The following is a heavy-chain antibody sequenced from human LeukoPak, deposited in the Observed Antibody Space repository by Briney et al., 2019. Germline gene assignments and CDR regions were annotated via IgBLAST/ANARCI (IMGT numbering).Heavy chain of an antibody. CDR2: IILIFGTA. Sequence: SVKVSCKASGGTFSSYAISWVRQAPGQGLEWMGGIILIFGTANYAQKFQGRVTITTGESTGTAYMELSSLRSEDTAVYYCARGPLGYCSSTSCYTMSYWGQGTLVTVSS. V-gene: IGHV1-69*05. CDR1: GGTFSSYA. D-gene: IGHD2-2*02. J-gene: IGHJ4*02. CDR3: ARGPLGYCSSTSCYTMSY.